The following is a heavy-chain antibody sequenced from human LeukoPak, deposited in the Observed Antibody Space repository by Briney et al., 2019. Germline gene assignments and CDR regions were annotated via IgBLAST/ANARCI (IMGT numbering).Heavy chain of an antibody. J-gene: IGHJ4*02. Sequence: GGSLRLSCAASGFTFSSYGMHWVRQAPGKGLEWVAVIWYDGSNKYYAGSVKGRFTISRDNSKNTLYLQMNSLRAEDTALYYCANSASGKRFDSWGQGTLVTVSS. V-gene: IGHV3-33*06. CDR2: IWYDGSNK. D-gene: IGHD3-10*01. CDR3: ANSASGKRFDS. CDR1: GFTFSSYG.